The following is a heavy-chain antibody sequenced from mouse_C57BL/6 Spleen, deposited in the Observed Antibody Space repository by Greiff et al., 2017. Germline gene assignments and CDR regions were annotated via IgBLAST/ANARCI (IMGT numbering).Heavy chain of an antibody. V-gene: IGHV1-80*01. CDR2: IYPGDGDT. Sequence: QVQLQQSGAELVKPGASVKISCKASGYAFSSYWMNWVKQRPGKGLEWIGQIYPGDGDTNYNGKFKGKATLTADKSSSTAYMQLSSLTSEDSAVYFCARGGETYGSSTHWGQGTTLTVSS. CDR3: ARGGETYGSSTH. J-gene: IGHJ2*01. CDR1: GYAFSSYW. D-gene: IGHD1-1*01.